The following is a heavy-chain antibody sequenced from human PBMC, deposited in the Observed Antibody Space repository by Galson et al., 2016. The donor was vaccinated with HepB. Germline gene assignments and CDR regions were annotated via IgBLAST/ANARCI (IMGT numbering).Heavy chain of an antibody. J-gene: IGHJ4*02. CDR3: AREMHVAAAAAFDF. V-gene: IGHV3-33*01. D-gene: IGHD6-13*01. CDR1: EFTFSTYG. CDR2: IWHDGSNK. Sequence: SLRPSCAASEFTFSTYGMHWVRQAPGKGLEWVALIWHDGSNKYYADSVKGRFTISRDNPKNTLYLQMNSLKVEDTAVYYCAREMHVAAAAAFDFWGRGTLVTVSS.